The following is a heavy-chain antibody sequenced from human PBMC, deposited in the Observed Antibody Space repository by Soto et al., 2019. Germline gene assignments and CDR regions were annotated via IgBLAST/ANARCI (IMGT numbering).Heavy chain of an antibody. CDR2: MNPNSGNT. D-gene: IGHD2-15*01. Sequence: QVQLVQSVAEVKKPGASVKVSCKASGYTFTSYDINWVRQATGQGLEWMGWMNPNSGNTGYAQKFQGRVTMTRNTSISTAYMELSSLRSEDTAVYYCARGAGRRCSGGSCYSYFDYWGQGTLVTVSS. V-gene: IGHV1-8*01. CDR3: ARGAGRRCSGGSCYSYFDY. CDR1: GYTFTSYD. J-gene: IGHJ4*02.